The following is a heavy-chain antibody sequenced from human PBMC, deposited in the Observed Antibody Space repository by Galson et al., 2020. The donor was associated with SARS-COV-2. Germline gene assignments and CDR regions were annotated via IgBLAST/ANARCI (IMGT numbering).Heavy chain of an antibody. J-gene: IGHJ4*02. Sequence: GESLKISCAASGFTFSSYAMHWVRQAPGKGLEWVAVISYDGSNKYYADSVKGRFTISRDNSKNTLYLQMNSLRAEDTAVYYCARAKYYGSGSRYYFDCWGQGTLVTVSS. CDR1: GFTFSSYA. CDR2: ISYDGSNK. CDR3: ARAKYYGSGSRYYFDC. V-gene: IGHV3-30*04. D-gene: IGHD3-10*01.